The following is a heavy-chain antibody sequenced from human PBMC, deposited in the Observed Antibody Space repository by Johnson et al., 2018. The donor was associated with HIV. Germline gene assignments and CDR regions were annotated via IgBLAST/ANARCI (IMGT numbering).Heavy chain of an antibody. CDR2: ISYDGSNK. CDR3: ASPYYYDSSGYYYAWAFDI. J-gene: IGHJ3*02. CDR1: GFTFSSYG. Sequence: QVQLLEYGGGLVQPGRSLRLSCAASGFTFSSYGMHWFRQAPGKGLEWVAVISYDGSNKYYADSVKGRFTISRDNSKNTLYLQMNSLRAEDTAVYYCASPYYYDSSGYYYAWAFDIWGQGTMVTVSS. D-gene: IGHD3-22*01. V-gene: IGHV3-30*03.